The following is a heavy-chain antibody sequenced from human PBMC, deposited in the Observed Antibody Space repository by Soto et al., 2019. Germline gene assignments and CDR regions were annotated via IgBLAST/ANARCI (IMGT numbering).Heavy chain of an antibody. CDR1: GFTFNNFV. J-gene: IGHJ4*02. CDR2: TSYDGKNI. D-gene: IGHD6-13*01. Sequence: GGSLRLSCAASGFTFNNFVMHWVRQAPGKGLEWVAATSYDGKNIDHADSVKGRFTISRDNSKNTLYLQMNSLRHEDTAVYYCARERAIAATGIFYYWGQGTLVTVSS. CDR3: ARERAIAATGIFYY. V-gene: IGHV3-30*04.